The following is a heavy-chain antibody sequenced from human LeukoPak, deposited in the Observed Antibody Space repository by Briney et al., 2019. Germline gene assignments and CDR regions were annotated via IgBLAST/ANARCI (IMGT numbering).Heavy chain of an antibody. CDR2: INHSGSS. V-gene: IGHV4-34*01. CDR3: ARTYCSTTTCYAPFDY. CDR1: GESFSGYY. Sequence: SETLSLTCAVYGESFSGYYWSWIRQSPERGLEWIGEINHSGSSNYNPSLKSRLTISVDASKNQFSLKLNSVSAADTAVYYCARTYCSTTTCYAPFDYWGQGTLVAVSS. D-gene: IGHD2-2*01. J-gene: IGHJ4*02.